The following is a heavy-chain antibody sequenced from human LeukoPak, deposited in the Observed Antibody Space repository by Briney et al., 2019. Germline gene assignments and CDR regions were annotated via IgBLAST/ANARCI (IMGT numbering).Heavy chain of an antibody. V-gene: IGHV1-2*02. CDR1: GYTFTGYY. CDR3: ARARYSSSWYRD. D-gene: IGHD6-13*01. J-gene: IGHJ4*02. Sequence: ASVKVFCKASGYTFTGYYMHWVRQAPGQGLEWMGWINPNSGGTNYAQKFQGRVTMTRDTSISTAYMELSRLRSDDTAVYYCARARYSSSWYRDWGQGTLVTVSS. CDR2: INPNSGGT.